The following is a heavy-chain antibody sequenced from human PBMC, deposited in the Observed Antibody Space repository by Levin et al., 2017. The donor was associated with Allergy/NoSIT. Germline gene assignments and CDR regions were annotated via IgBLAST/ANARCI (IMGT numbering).Heavy chain of an antibody. D-gene: IGHD4-11*01. Sequence: PSETLSLTCTVSGGSIGSSSYYWGWIRQPPGKGLEWIGSIYYTGGTYYNPSLKSRLTISVDTSKNQFSVKPTSVTGADTAVYYCARRFAASSNWDFDYWGQGSRVTVSS. V-gene: IGHV4-39*01. CDR1: GGSIGSSSYY. J-gene: IGHJ4*02. CDR3: ARRFAASSNWDFDY. CDR2: IYYTGGT.